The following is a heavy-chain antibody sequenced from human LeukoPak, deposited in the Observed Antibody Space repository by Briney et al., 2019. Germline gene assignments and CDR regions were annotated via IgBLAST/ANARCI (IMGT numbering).Heavy chain of an antibody. D-gene: IGHD3-10*01. J-gene: IGHJ6*02. CDR2: INHSGST. CDR1: GGSFSGYC. V-gene: IGHV4-34*01. Sequence: PSETLSLTCAVYGGSFSGYCWSWIRQPPGKGLEWIGEINHSGSTNYNPSLKSRVTISVDTSKNQFSLKLSSVTAADTAVYYCARDSSGSGSQDHDTNYYGMDVWGQGTTVTVSS. CDR3: ARDSSGSGSQDHDTNYYGMDV.